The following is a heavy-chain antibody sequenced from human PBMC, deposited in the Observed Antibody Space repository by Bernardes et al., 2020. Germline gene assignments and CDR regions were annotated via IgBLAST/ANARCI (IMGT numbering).Heavy chain of an antibody. V-gene: IGHV4-34*01. CDR1: GGSFSGYY. CDR2: INHSGST. J-gene: IGHJ6*03. CDR3: ARDRIYSSSWYTRHYYYYYYMDV. Sequence: SETLSLTCAVYGGSFSGYYWSWIRQPPGKGLEWIGEINHSGSTNYNPSLKSRVTISVDTSKNQFSLKLSSVTAADTAVYYCARDRIYSSSWYTRHYYYYYYMDVWGKGTTVTVSS. D-gene: IGHD6-13*01.